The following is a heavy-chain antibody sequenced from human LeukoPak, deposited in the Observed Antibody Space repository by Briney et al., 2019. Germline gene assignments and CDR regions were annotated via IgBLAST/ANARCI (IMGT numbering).Heavy chain of an antibody. J-gene: IGHJ3*02. D-gene: IGHD5-18*01. CDR1: GFTFSSYS. CDR3: ARDGPWIQLSSPRAFDI. CDR2: ISSSSSTI. V-gene: IGHV3-48*01. Sequence: GGSLRLSCAASGFTFSSYSMNCVREAPGKGLECGSYISSSSSTIYYADSVKGRFTISRDNAKNSLYLQMNSLRAEDTAVYYCARDGPWIQLSSPRAFDIWGQGTMVTVSS.